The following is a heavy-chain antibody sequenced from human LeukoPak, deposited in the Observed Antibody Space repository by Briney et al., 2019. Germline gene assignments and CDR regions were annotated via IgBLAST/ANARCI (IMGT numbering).Heavy chain of an antibody. V-gene: IGHV3-48*03. CDR3: ARDLDYYDSSGYPRPLDAFDI. CDR1: GFTFSSYE. CDR2: ISSSGSTI. D-gene: IGHD3-22*01. J-gene: IGHJ3*02. Sequence: TGGSLRLSCAASGFTFSSYEMNWVRQAPGKGLEWVSYISSSGSTIYYADSVKGRFTISRDNAKNSLYLQMNSLRAEDTAVYYCARDLDYYDSSGYPRPLDAFDIWGQGTMVTVSS.